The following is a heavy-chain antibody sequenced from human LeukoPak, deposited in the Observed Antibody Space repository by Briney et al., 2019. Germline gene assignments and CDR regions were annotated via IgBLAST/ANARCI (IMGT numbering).Heavy chain of an antibody. D-gene: IGHD1-14*01. CDR3: ARAEAGPIDY. J-gene: IGHJ4*02. Sequence: GGSLRLSCVGSGFTFRSHAMSWVRQAPEKGLEFVSGIYENGGTTYYADSVKGRFTISRDNAKNSLYLQMNSLRAEDTAVYYCARAEAGPIDYWGQGTLVTVSS. CDR2: IYENGGTT. CDR1: GFTFRSHA. V-gene: IGHV3-23*01.